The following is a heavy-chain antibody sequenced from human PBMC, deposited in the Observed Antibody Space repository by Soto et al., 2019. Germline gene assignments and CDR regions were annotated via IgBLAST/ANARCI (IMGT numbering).Heavy chain of an antibody. CDR3: ATGVNYRPILG. D-gene: IGHD3-16*01. V-gene: IGHV3-66*01. CDR1: GFAVNSNH. CDR2: ILNDDRT. Sequence: PGGSLRLSCAASGFAVNSNHMTWVRLAPGKGLEWLSVILNDDRTFYADSVKGRFIISRDNSENTLYLHMNSLRDEDTAVYYCATGVNYRPILGWGQGTLVTVSS. J-gene: IGHJ4*02.